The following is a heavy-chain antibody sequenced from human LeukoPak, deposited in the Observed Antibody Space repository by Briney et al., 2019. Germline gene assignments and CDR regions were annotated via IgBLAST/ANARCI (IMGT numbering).Heavy chain of an antibody. V-gene: IGHV1-2*02. CDR3: ARFGLGKHIEVAGIPFDI. D-gene: IGHD6-19*01. Sequence: ASVKVSCKASGYTFTGYYMHWVRQAPGQGLEWMGWINPNSGGTNYAQKFQGRVTMTRDTSISTAYMELSRLRSDDTALYYCARFGLGKHIEVAGIPFDIWGQGTMVPVSS. CDR1: GYTFTGYY. J-gene: IGHJ3*02. CDR2: INPNSGGT.